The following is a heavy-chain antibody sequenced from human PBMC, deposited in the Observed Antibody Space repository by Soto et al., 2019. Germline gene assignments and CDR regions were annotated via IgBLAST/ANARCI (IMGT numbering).Heavy chain of an antibody. D-gene: IGHD3-16*01. V-gene: IGHV3-48*01. CDR3: ARGQIPDYDYIWGSFRDAFDI. CDR2: ISSSSSTI. CDR1: GFTFSSYS. Sequence: EVQLVESGGGLVQPGGSLRLSCAASGFTFSSYSMNWVRQAPGKGLEWVSYISSSSSTIYYADSVKGRFTISRDNAKNSRYLQMNSLRAEDTAVYYCARGQIPDYDYIWGSFRDAFDIWGQGTMVTVSS. J-gene: IGHJ3*02.